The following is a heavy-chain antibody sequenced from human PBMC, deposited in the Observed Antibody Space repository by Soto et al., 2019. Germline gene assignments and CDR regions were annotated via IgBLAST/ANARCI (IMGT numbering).Heavy chain of an antibody. V-gene: IGHV3-48*02. CDR1: GFTFSTYG. D-gene: IGHD3-16*01. J-gene: IGHJ4*02. Sequence: EVQLVESGGGLVQPGGSLRLSCVVSGFTFSTYGMTWVRQAPGKGLEWVPYISSGASSIFYADSVKGRFTISRDDAKNSLYLQMNSLRDEDTAVYYCARVGAVEYWGQGTLVTVSS. CDR3: ARVGAVEY. CDR2: ISSGASSI.